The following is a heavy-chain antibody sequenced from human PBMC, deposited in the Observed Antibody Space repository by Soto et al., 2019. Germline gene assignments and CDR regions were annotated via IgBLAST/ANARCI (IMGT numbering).Heavy chain of an antibody. D-gene: IGHD3-16*01. V-gene: IGHV3-23*01. CDR2: IDGSGENT. CDR3: VKDLIADTCY. Sequence: PGGSLRLSCAASGFTFNDDAMSWARQAPGKGLEYVSGIDGSGENTFYADAVKGRFTISRDNSKNTLFLQINSLRVEDTALYYCVKDLIADTCYWGLGTLVTVSS. CDR1: GFTFNDDA. J-gene: IGHJ4*01.